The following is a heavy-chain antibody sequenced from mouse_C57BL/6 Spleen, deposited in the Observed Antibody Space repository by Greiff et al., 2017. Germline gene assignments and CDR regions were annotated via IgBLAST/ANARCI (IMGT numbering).Heavy chain of an antibody. CDR3: ARRRAITTVVAPMDY. V-gene: IGHV1-19*01. CDR1: GYTFTDYY. Sequence: EVQLQQSGPVLVKPGASVKMSCKASGYTFTDYYMNWVKQSHGKSLEWIGVINPYNGGTSYNQKFKGKATLTVDKSSSTAYMELNSLTSEDSAVYYCARRRAITTVVAPMDYWGQGTSVTVSS. J-gene: IGHJ4*01. D-gene: IGHD1-1*01. CDR2: INPYNGGT.